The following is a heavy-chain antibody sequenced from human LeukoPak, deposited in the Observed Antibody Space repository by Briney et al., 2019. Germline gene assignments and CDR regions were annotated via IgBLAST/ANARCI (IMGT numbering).Heavy chain of an antibody. D-gene: IGHD2-15*01. CDR2: INHSGST. J-gene: IGHJ4*02. V-gene: IGHV4-34*01. CDR1: GGSFSGYY. Sequence: SETLSLTCTVYGGSFSGYYWSWIRQPPGKGLEWIGEINHSGSTNYNPSLKNRVTISVDTSKDQFSLKLSSVTAADPALYYCARGEPATLSYWGQGTLVTVSS. CDR3: ARGEPATLSY.